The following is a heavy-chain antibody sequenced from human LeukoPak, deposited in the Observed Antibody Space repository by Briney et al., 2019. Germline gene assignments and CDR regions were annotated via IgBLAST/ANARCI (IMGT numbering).Heavy chain of an antibody. D-gene: IGHD6-13*01. J-gene: IGHJ5*02. V-gene: IGHV4-34*01. CDR2: INHSGST. Sequence: SETLSLTCAVYGGSFSGYYWSWIRQPPGKGLEWIGEINHSGSTNYNPSLKNRVTISVDTSKNQFSLKLSSVTAADTAVYYCARGIAAAGTRFDPWGQGTLVTVSS. CDR3: ARGIAAAGTRFDP. CDR1: GGSFSGYY.